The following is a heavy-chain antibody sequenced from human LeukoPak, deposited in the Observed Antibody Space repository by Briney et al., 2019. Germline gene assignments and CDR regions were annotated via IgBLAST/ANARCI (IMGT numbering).Heavy chain of an antibody. CDR1: GFTFRSYA. CDR3: VKDVWLGVVPAAYFDY. CDR2: ISSNGGST. D-gene: IGHD2-2*01. J-gene: IGHJ4*02. V-gene: IGHV3-64D*06. Sequence: PGGSLRLSCSASGFTFRSYAMHWVRQAPGEGLEYVSAISSNGGSTYYADSVKGRFTISRDNSKNTLYLQMSSLRAEDTAVYYCVKDVWLGVVPAAYFDYWGQGTLVTVSS.